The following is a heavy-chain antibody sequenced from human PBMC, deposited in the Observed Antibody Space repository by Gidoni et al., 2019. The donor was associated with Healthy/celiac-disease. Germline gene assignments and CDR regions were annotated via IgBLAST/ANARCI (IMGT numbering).Heavy chain of an antibody. V-gene: IGHV3-21*01. D-gene: IGHD2-15*01. Sequence: EVQLVESGGGLVKPGGSLRLSCAASGFTFSSYSMNWVRQAPGKGLEWVSSISSSSCYIYYADSVKGRFTISRDNAKNSLYLQRNSLRAEDTAVYYCARGQTVVVAATGPDYDGMDVWGQGTTVTVSS. CDR2: ISSSSCYI. J-gene: IGHJ6*02. CDR3: ARGQTVVVAATGPDYDGMDV. CDR1: GFTFSSYS.